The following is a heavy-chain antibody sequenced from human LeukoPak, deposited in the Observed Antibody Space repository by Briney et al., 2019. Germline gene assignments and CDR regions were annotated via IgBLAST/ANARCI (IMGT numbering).Heavy chain of an antibody. Sequence: SLRLSCAASGFTFDEYAMHWVRQAPGKGLEWVSSISYNSGSIAYADSVRGRFTISRDNAKNSLYLQMYSLRAEDTAFYYCAKDIGNDYGYRYFQHWGQGTLVTVSS. CDR1: GFTFDEYA. V-gene: IGHV3-9*01. CDR2: ISYNSGSI. D-gene: IGHD4-17*01. CDR3: AKDIGNDYGYRYFQH. J-gene: IGHJ1*01.